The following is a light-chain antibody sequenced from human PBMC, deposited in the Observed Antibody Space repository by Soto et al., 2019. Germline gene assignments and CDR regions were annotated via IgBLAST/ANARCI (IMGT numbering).Light chain of an antibody. V-gene: IGKV1-39*01. Sequence: DIQMTQSPSSLSASAEDRVIITCRASQSISNHLNWYQQKPGKAPKLLIFAASSLQSGVPSRFSGSRSGPDFTLTITSLQREESATYFCQQSYNTPPTFGQGTKVDIK. CDR3: QQSYNTPPT. J-gene: IGKJ1*01. CDR1: QSISNH. CDR2: AAS.